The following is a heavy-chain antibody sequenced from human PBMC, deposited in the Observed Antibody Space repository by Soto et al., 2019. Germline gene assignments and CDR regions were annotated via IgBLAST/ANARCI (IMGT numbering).Heavy chain of an antibody. V-gene: IGHV3-30-3*01. Sequence: QVQLVESGGGVVQPGRSLRLSCAASGFTFSSYAMHWVRQAPGKGLEWVAVISYDGSNKYYADSVKGRFTISRDNSKNTLYLQMNRLRAEDTAVYYCARGVVQQLGHYFDYWGQGTLVTVSS. D-gene: IGHD6-6*01. CDR2: ISYDGSNK. CDR3: ARGVVQQLGHYFDY. J-gene: IGHJ4*02. CDR1: GFTFSSYA.